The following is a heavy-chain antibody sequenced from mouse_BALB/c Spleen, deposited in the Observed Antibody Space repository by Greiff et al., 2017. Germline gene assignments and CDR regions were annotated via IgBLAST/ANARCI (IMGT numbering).Heavy chain of an antibody. CDR2: ISNLAYSI. CDR3: AREDSSGYLFAY. Sequence: EVMLVESGGGLVQPGGSRKLSCAASGFTFSDYGMAWVRQAPGKGPEWVAFISNLAYSIYYADTVTGRFTISRENAKNTLYLEMSSLRSEDTAMYYCAREDSSGYLFAYWGQGTLVTVSA. J-gene: IGHJ3*01. D-gene: IGHD3-2*01. V-gene: IGHV5-15*02. CDR1: GFTFSDYG.